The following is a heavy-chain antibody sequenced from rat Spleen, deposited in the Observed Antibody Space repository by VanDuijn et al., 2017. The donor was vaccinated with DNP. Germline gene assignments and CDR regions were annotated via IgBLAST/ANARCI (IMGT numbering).Heavy chain of an antibody. J-gene: IGHJ4*01. CDR1: GFTFSNYD. D-gene: IGHD1-1*01. Sequence: EVQLVESGGDLVQPGRSLKLSCAASGFTFSNYDMAWVRQAPTNGLEWVASISASGGAVYYLDSVKGRCTISRDNAENTVYLEMISLRSEDTATYYCTKDLQWYAMDVWGQGTSVTVSS. V-gene: IGHV5S13*01. CDR2: ISASGGAV. CDR3: TKDLQWYAMDV.